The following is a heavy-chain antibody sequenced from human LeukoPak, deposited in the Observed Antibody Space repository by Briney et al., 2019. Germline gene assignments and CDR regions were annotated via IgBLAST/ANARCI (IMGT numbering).Heavy chain of an antibody. Sequence: SQTLSLTCAVSGGSISSGGYSLSWIRQPPGKCLEWIGYMYHSGTTHYNPSLKSRVTISVDRSKNQFSLKLSSVTAADTAVYYCVRGYYYDSSGYWVRAFDIWGQGTMVTVSS. D-gene: IGHD3-22*01. V-gene: IGHV4-30-2*01. CDR2: MYHSGTT. J-gene: IGHJ3*02. CDR1: GGSISSGGYS. CDR3: VRGYYYDSSGYWVRAFDI.